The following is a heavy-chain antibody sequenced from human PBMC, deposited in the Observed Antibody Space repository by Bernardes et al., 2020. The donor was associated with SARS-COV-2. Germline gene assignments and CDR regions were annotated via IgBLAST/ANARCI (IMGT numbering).Heavy chain of an antibody. CDR3: ARERSHYDPYYFDY. CDR1: GYTFTGYY. CDR2: INPNSGGT. Sequence: ASLKVSCKASGYTFTGYYMHWVRQAPGQGLEWMGWINPNSGGTNYAQKFQGRVTMTRDTSISTAYMELSRLRSDDTAVYYCARERSHYDPYYFDYWGQGTLVTVSS. V-gene: IGHV1-2*02. J-gene: IGHJ4*02. D-gene: IGHD3-3*01.